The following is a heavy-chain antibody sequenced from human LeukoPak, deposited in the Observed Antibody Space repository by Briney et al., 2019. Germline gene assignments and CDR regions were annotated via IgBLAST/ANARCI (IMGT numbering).Heavy chain of an antibody. V-gene: IGHV3-7*01. J-gene: IGHJ4*02. D-gene: IGHD1-14*01. CDR1: GFTFDDYT. Sequence: PGGSLRLSCAASGFTFDDYTIHWVRQAPGKGLEWVANIKEDGSEQYYVDSLKGRFTISRDNAKNSLYLQMNSLRAEDTAVYYCARDSFETDIDYWGPGTLVTVSS. CDR3: ARDSFETDIDY. CDR2: IKEDGSEQ.